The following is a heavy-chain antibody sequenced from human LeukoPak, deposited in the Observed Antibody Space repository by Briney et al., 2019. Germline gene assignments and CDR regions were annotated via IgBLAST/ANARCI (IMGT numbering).Heavy chain of an antibody. Sequence: GASVKVSCKASGYTFTSYGISWVRQAPGQGLEWMGGIIPLFSTANYAQKFQGRVTITADKSTNTAYMELSSLRSADTAVYYCARGRDYFDSSGDYNGYWGQGTLVTVSA. CDR3: ARGRDYFDSSGDYNGY. J-gene: IGHJ4*02. CDR1: GYTFTSYG. V-gene: IGHV1-69*06. D-gene: IGHD3-22*01. CDR2: IIPLFSTA.